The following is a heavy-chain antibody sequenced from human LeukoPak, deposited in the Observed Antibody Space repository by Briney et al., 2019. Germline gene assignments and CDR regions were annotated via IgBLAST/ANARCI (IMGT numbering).Heavy chain of an antibody. V-gene: IGHV3-7*02. D-gene: IGHD3-22*01. Sequence: GGSLRLSCSASGFTFSTSWMNWVRQAPGKGLEWVADIKEDGSEKYYVDSVKGRFTISRDNAKNSLYLHLNSPRAEDTAVYYCARGDYYDRRFDNWGQGTLVTVSS. CDR1: GFTFSTSW. J-gene: IGHJ4*02. CDR3: ARGDYYDRRFDN. CDR2: IKEDGSEK.